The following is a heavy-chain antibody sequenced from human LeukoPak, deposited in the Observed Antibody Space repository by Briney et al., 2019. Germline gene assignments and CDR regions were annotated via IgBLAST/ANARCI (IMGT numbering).Heavy chain of an antibody. CDR1: GGSINSYH. V-gene: IGHV4-4*07. CDR2: LYSSGSF. J-gene: IGHJ4*02. D-gene: IGHD4-23*01. Sequence: TETLSLTCNVSGGSINSYHWSWIRQPAGEGLEWIGRLYSSGSFNYNPSLKSRVSMSVDTSKNQFSLKLTSVTAADTAVYFCARGGKATVVTLWGPGILVTVS. CDR3: ARGGKATVVTL.